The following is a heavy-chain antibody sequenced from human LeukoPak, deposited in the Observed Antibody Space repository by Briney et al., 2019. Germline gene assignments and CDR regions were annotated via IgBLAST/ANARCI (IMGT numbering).Heavy chain of an antibody. D-gene: IGHD4-17*01. CDR3: AKGLTVTTAFFDY. CDR2: ISWNSGSI. V-gene: IGHV3-9*01. CDR1: GFTFDDYA. J-gene: IGHJ4*02. Sequence: PGGSLRLSCAASGFTFDDYAMHWVRQAPGKGLEWVSGISWNSGSIGYADSVKGRFTISRDNAKNSLYLQMNSLRAEDTASYYCAKGLTVTTAFFDYWGQGTLVTVSS.